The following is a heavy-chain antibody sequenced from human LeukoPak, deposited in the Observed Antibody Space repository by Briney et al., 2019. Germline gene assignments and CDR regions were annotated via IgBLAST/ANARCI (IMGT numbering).Heavy chain of an antibody. J-gene: IGHJ4*02. CDR1: GFTFSSHW. CDR3: ARDRSSWSGAYYFDY. Sequence: GGSLRPSCAPAGFTFSSHWMSWARQAPGKGLEWVANIKQDGSEKYYVDSVKGRFTMSRDNAKNSLYLQMNSLRAEDTAVYYCARDRSSWSGAYYFDYRGKGTLVTVSA. D-gene: IGHD3-10*01. V-gene: IGHV3-7*01. CDR2: IKQDGSEK.